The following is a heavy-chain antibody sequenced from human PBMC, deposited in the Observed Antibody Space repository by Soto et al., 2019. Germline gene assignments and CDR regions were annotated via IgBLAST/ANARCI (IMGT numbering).Heavy chain of an antibody. CDR3: ARGGRGLRGAFDV. D-gene: IGHD3-16*01. J-gene: IGHJ3*01. V-gene: IGHV3-30*03. CDR1: GFTFRSFV. Sequence: QELLVESGGGVVQPGRSLRLSCAASGFTFRSFVMHWVRQAPGKGLEWVSVISFNGLSQFYADSVRGRFTISRDNSKNTLYLQLDSLRPDDTAVYYCARGGRGLRGAFDVWGQGTEVSVS. CDR2: ISFNGLSQ.